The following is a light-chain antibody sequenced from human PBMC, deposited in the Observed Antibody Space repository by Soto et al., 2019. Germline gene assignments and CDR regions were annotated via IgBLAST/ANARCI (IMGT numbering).Light chain of an antibody. J-gene: IGLJ2*01. CDR3: SSYAGSNSVV. Sequence: QSALTQPPSASGSPGQSVTISCTGTSSDVGNYNYVSWYQHHPGKAPKLMIYEVNKRPSGVPDRFSGFKSGSTASLTVSGLQAEDEADYYCSSYAGSNSVVLGGGTQLTVL. CDR1: SSDVGNYNY. CDR2: EVN. V-gene: IGLV2-8*01.